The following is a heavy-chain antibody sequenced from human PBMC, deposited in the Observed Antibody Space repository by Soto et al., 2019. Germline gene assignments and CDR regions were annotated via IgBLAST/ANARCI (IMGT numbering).Heavy chain of an antibody. V-gene: IGHV3-30*03. CDR2: ISYDGSNK. J-gene: IGHJ6*02. CDR1: GFTFSSYG. CDR3: AGVRLEPYYYYGMDV. D-gene: IGHD1-1*01. Sequence: PGGSLRLSCAASGFTFSSYGMHWVRQAPGKGLEWVAVISYDGSNKYYADSVKGRFTISRDNSKNTLYLQMNSLRAEDTAVHYCAGVRLEPYYYYGMDVWGQGTTVTVSS.